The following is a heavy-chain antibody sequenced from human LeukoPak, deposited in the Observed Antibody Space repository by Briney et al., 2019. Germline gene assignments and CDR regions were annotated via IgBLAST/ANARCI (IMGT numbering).Heavy chain of an antibody. V-gene: IGHV1-24*01. CDR1: GYTLTELS. CDR2: FDPEDGET. CDR3: ARQRDGYKQTPFDY. J-gene: IGHJ4*02. D-gene: IGHD5-24*01. Sequence: GASVKVSCKVSGYTLTELSMHWVRQAPGKGLEWMGGFDPEDGETNYAQKFQGRVTITADKSTSTAYMELSSLRSEDTAVYYCARQRDGYKQTPFDYWGQGTLVTVSS.